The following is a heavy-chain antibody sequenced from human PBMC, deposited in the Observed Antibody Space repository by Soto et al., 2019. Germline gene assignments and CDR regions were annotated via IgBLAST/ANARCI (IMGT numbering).Heavy chain of an antibody. Sequence: GGSLRLSCAASGFTFSSYAMSWVRQAPGKGLEWVSAISGSGGSTYYADSVKGRFTISRDNSKNTLYLQMNSLRAEDTAVYYCAKDEGIVVVPAATYFDYWGQGTLVTVSS. J-gene: IGHJ4*02. CDR1: GFTFSSYA. V-gene: IGHV3-23*01. D-gene: IGHD2-2*01. CDR2: ISGSGGST. CDR3: AKDEGIVVVPAATYFDY.